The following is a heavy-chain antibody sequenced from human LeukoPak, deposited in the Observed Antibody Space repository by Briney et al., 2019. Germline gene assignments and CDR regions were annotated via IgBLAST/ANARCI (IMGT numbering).Heavy chain of an antibody. CDR3: ARVYDTSGYLGY. CDR2: INHSGNT. V-gene: IGHV4-34*01. J-gene: IGHJ4*02. D-gene: IGHD3-22*01. Sequence: SETLSLTXAVYGGSFSGYYWSWIRQPPGRGLEWTGEINHSGNTNYNPSLESQVTISVDTSKNQFSLKLNSVTAADTAVYYCARVYDTSGYLGYWGQGNLVTVSS. CDR1: GGSFSGYY.